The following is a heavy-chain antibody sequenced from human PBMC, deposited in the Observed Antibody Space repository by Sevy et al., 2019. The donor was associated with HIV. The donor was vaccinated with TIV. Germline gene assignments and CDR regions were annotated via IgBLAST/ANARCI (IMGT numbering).Heavy chain of an antibody. Sequence: GGSLRLSCAISGFIVNDKYIIWVRQAPGKGLEWVSVIFSSGSTYYADSPKGRFTISRDNSKNTVYLQMNSVRAEDTAVYYCVSLFLSYRSGWSYFDYWGQGTLVTVSS. CDR2: IFSSGST. J-gene: IGHJ4*02. D-gene: IGHD6-19*01. CDR3: VSLFLSYRSGWSYFDY. CDR1: GFIVNDKY. V-gene: IGHV3-66*02.